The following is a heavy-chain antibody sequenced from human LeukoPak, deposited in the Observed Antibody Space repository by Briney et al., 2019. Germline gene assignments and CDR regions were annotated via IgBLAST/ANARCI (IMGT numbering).Heavy chain of an antibody. Sequence: PGGSLRLSCAASGFSFSNYWMSWVRQAPGKGLEWVVNIKQDGSAKNYVDSVKGRFTVSRDNAKSSLYLQMNSLRVEDTAVYYCARDGGSGSYRFYYYYHMDVWGKGTTVTVSS. J-gene: IGHJ6*03. CDR1: GFSFSNYW. D-gene: IGHD3-10*01. CDR2: IKQDGSAK. CDR3: ARDGGSGSYRFYYYYHMDV. V-gene: IGHV3-7*01.